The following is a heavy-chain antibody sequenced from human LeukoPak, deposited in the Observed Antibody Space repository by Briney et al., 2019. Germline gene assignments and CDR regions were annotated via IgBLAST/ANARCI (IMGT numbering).Heavy chain of an antibody. CDR2: ISYDGSNK. D-gene: IGHD2-2*01. CDR3: AKENCSSTSCYLDGYSSSWGY. V-gene: IGHV3-30*18. J-gene: IGHJ4*02. Sequence: GGSLRLSCAASGFTFSSYGMHWVRQAPGKGLEWVAVISYDGSNKYYADSVKGRFTISRDNSKNTLYLQMNSLRAEDTAVYYCAKENCSSTSCYLDGYSSSWGYWGQGTLVTVPS. CDR1: GFTFSSYG.